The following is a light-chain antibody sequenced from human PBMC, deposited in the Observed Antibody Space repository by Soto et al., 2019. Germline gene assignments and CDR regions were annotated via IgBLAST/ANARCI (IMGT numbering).Light chain of an antibody. CDR3: QQRSNWPPIT. V-gene: IGKV3-11*01. CDR1: QSVSSH. J-gene: IGKJ5*01. CDR2: DAS. Sequence: EIVFTQSPATRSLSPGGGATLSCSASQSVSSHLAWYQQKPGQAPRLLIYDASNRANGIPARFSGSGSGTDLTLTISSLEPEDFAVYYCQQRSNWPPITFGQGTRLEIK.